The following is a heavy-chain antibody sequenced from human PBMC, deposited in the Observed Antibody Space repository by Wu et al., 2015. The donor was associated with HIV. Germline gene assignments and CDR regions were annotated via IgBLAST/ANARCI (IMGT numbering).Heavy chain of an antibody. V-gene: IGHV1-69*14. J-gene: IGHJ6*03. D-gene: IGHD5-12*01. CDR3: ARGRYSGYDSPXVYYYYMDV. CDR2: IVPVYNIP. Sequence: QVQLVQSGAGVRKPGSSVMVSCKASGDTFNKYAINWVRQAPGQGLEWMGGIVPVYNIPNYAEKFQDRVTITADRSTSTAYMELSSLRSADTAIHYCARGRYSGYDSPXVYYYYMDVWGLGTTSSSP. CDR1: GDTFNKYA.